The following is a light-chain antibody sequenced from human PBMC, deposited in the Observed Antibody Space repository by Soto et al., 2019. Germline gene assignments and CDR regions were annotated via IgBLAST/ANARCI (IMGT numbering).Light chain of an antibody. V-gene: IGKV3-20*01. CDR1: QNVDSNY. Sequence: EIVLTQSPGTLSLSPLERSTLCFRASQNVDSNYLAWYQQKPGQAPRIIIFAASGRATGIPDRFSGSGSGTDFTLTISRLEPEDFAVYYCQQYGRSPPTFGQGT. CDR2: AAS. J-gene: IGKJ1*01. CDR3: QQYGRSPPT.